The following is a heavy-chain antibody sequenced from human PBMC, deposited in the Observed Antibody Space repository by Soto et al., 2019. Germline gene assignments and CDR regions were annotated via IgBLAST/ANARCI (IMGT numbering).Heavy chain of an antibody. CDR3: AREYGDPRGGYYYYYMDV. CDR2: ISSNGGST. J-gene: IGHJ6*03. D-gene: IGHD4-17*01. Sequence: GGSLRLSCAASGFTFDDYGMGWVRQAPGKGLEYVSAISSNGGSTYYANSVKGRFTISRDNSKNTLYLQMGSLRAEDMAVYYCAREYGDPRGGYYYYYMDVWGKGTTVTVSS. V-gene: IGHV3-64*01. CDR1: GFTFDDYG.